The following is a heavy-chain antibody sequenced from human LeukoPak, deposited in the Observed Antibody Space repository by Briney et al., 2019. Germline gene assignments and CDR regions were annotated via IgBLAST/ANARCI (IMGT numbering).Heavy chain of an antibody. Sequence: SETLSLTCTLSGGSISSYYWSWIRQPPGKGLEWIGYIYYSGSTNYNPSLKSRVTISVDTSKNQFSLKLSSVTAADTAVYYCARGLTRGAFDYWGQGILVTVSS. D-gene: IGHD4-23*01. CDR2: IYYSGST. CDR1: GGSISSYY. V-gene: IGHV4-59*01. CDR3: ARGLTRGAFDY. J-gene: IGHJ4*02.